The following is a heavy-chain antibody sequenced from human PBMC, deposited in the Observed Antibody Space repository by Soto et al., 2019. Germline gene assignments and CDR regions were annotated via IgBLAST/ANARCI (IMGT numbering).Heavy chain of an antibody. CDR1: GYSFTSYW. CDR2: IYPGVSDT. D-gene: IGHD3-22*01. J-gene: IGHJ5*02. V-gene: IGHV5-51*01. Sequence: PGESLKISCKGSGYSFTSYWIGWVRQMPGKGLECMGIIYPGVSDTRYSPSFQGQVTISADKSISTAYLQWSSLKASDTAMYYCARSYYYDSSGYKPEQFDPWGQGTLVTVSS. CDR3: ARSYYYDSSGYKPEQFDP.